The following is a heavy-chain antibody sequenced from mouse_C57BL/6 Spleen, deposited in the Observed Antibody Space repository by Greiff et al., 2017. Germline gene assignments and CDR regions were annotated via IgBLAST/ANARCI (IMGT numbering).Heavy chain of an antibody. D-gene: IGHD2-4*01. CDR1: GFTFSSYA. CDR3: ARDGTMITRYFDV. CDR2: ISDGGSYT. V-gene: IGHV5-4*01. J-gene: IGHJ1*03. Sequence: DVMLVESGGGLVKPGGSLKLSCAASGFTFSSYAMSWVRQTPEKRLEWVATISDGGSYTYYPDNVKGRFTISRNNAKNNLYLQMSHLKSEDTAMYYCARDGTMITRYFDVWGTGTTVTVSS.